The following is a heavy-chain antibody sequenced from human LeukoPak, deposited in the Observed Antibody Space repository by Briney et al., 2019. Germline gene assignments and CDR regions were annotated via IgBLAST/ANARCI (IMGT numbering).Heavy chain of an antibody. J-gene: IGHJ4*02. V-gene: IGHV4-59*01. CDR2: IYYSGST. CDR1: GGSISSYY. CDR3: ARSPYSSPSRPFDY. D-gene: IGHD6-13*01. Sequence: SETLSLTCTVSGGSISSYYWSWIRQPPGKGLEWIGYIYYSGSTNYNPSLKSRVTTSVDTSKNQFSLKLSSVTAADTAVYYCARSPYSSPSRPFDYWGQGTLVTVSS.